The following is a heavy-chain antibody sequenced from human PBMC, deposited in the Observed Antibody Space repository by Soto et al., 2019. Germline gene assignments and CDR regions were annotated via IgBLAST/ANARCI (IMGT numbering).Heavy chain of an antibody. D-gene: IGHD6-13*01. CDR3: ASWGGIASPAYDGSLAPYDY. V-gene: IGHV1-18*01. CDR2: ISAYNGNT. Sequence: ASVKVSCKASGYTFTNFGISWVRQAPGQGLEWMGWISAYNGNTNYAQKFQGRVTMTTDTSTSTAYMEVNSLREEDTAVYYCASWGGIASPAYDGSLAPYDYWGQGTLVTVSS. J-gene: IGHJ4*02. CDR1: GYTFTNFG.